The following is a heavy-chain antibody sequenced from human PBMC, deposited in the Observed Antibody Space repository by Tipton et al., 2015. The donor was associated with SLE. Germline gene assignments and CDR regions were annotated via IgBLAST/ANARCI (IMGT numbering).Heavy chain of an antibody. CDR2: IYHTGST. Sequence: GLVKPSGTLSLSCAVSGASISRSDWWSWVRQPPGKGLEWIGEIYHTGSTYYNPSLKSRVTISVDTSKNQFSLKLSSVTAADTAVYYCARHLQVASYYYYVMDVWGQGTTVTVSS. J-gene: IGHJ6*02. V-gene: IGHV4-4*02. CDR1: GASISRSDW. CDR3: ARHLQVASYYYYVMDV. D-gene: IGHD2-8*02.